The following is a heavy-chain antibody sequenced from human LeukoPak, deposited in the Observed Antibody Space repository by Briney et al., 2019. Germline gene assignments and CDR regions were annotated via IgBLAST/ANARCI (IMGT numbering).Heavy chain of an antibody. J-gene: IGHJ6*02. CDR1: GGSISSYY. V-gene: IGHV4-59*01. Sequence: PSETLSLTCTVSGGSISSYYWSWIRQPPGKGLEWIGYIYYSGSTNYNPSLKGRVTISVDTSKNQFSLKLSSVTAADTAVYYCAREGYYDFWSGYYTSDYYYYGMDVWGQGTTVTVSS. CDR3: AREGYYDFWSGYYTSDYYYYGMDV. D-gene: IGHD3-3*01. CDR2: IYYSGST.